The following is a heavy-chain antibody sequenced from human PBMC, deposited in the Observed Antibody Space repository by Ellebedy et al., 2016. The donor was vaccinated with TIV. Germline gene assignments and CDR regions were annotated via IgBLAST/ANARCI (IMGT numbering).Heavy chain of an antibody. J-gene: IGHJ4*02. CDR2: INHSGST. CDR3: ARQSREQLVAYFDY. V-gene: IGHV4-34*01. D-gene: IGHD6-6*01. Sequence: SETLSLXXAVYGGSFSGYYWSWIRQPPGKGLEWIGEINHSGSTNYSPSLKSRITISFDTSRNRFSLKLSSVTAADTAVYYCARQSREQLVAYFDYWGQGTLVTVSS. CDR1: GGSFSGYY.